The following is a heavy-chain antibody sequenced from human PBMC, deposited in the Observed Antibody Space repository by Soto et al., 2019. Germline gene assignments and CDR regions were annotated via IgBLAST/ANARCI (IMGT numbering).Heavy chain of an antibody. CDR1: GGTFSAYY. V-gene: IGHV4-34*01. Sequence: QVQLQQWGAGLLEPSETLSLTCAVHGGTFSAYYWSWIRQAPGKGLEWIGEINHSGSATYSPSLKRRVTISVDTSKDQFSLRLTSLTAADPAVYFCARGGWGISSSPYYNNYYYMDIWGKGTTVTVSS. J-gene: IGHJ6*03. CDR2: INHSGSA. CDR3: ARGGWGISSSPYYNNYYYMDI. D-gene: IGHD3-22*01.